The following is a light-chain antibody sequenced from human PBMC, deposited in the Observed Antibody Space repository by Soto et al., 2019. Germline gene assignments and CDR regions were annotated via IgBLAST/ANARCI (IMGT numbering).Light chain of an antibody. CDR2: QTS. CDR3: HQRQSWPRT. J-gene: IGKJ1*01. V-gene: IGKV3-11*01. Sequence: EIVLTQCPATMFWFXGDRVTLFCRACPYIHTMLARYQHRPGQSPRVXXYQTSLRADGSPARFSASGSGTDFTRTISDVQPEDFALYYGHQRQSWPRTFGQGTKVDIK. CDR1: PYIHTM.